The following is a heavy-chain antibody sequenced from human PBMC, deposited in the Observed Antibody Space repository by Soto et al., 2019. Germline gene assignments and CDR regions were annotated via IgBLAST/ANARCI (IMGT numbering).Heavy chain of an antibody. J-gene: IGHJ5*02. CDR1: GGSISSGGYY. D-gene: IGHD6-13*01. Sequence: QVQLQESGPGLVKPSQTLSLTCTVSGGSISSGGYYWSWIRQHPGKDLEWIGYIDYSGSTYYNPCLKSGVSLKVDKSKNQISPKLSSVTAADTAAYYCARDRDSSSSNWFDPWGQGTLVTVSS. V-gene: IGHV4-31*03. CDR3: ARDRDSSSSNWFDP. CDR2: IDYSGST.